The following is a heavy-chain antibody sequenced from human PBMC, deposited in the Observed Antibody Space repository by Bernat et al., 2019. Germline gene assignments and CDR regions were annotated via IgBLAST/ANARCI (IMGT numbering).Heavy chain of an antibody. J-gene: IGHJ6*03. Sequence: QVQLVQSGAEVKKPGSSVKVSCKASGGTFSSYTISWVRQAPGQGLEWMGRIIPILGIANYAQKFQARVTITADKSTSTASMELSSLRSEDTAVYYCARAPSYYYMDVWGKGTTVTVSS. CDR2: IIPILGIA. CDR3: ARAPSYYYMDV. V-gene: IGHV1-69*02. CDR1: GGTFSSYT.